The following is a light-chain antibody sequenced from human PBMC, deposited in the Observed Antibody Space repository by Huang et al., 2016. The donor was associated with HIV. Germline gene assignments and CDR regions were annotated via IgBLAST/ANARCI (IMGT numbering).Light chain of an antibody. Sequence: EVVLTQSPATLSLSPWERATLFCRASQSVGSYLAWYQQRPGQAPRLLIYDASKRATGIPARFSGSGSGTDFTLTINSLEPEDFAFYYCQQRTDWLTFGGGSKLEIK. J-gene: IGKJ4*01. CDR3: QQRTDWLT. V-gene: IGKV3-11*01. CDR1: QSVGSY. CDR2: DAS.